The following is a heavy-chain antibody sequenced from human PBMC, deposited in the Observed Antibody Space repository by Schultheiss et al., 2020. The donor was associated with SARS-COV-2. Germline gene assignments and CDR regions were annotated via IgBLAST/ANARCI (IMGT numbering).Heavy chain of an antibody. CDR3: ATCGSTSCYSLDAFDI. CDR1: GGSITDTTYF. Sequence: SQTLSLTCTVSGGSITDTTYFWGWIRQPPGKGLEWIGSIYHSGSTNYNPSLKSRVTISVDKSKNQFSLKLSSVTAADTAVYYCATCGSTSCYSLDAFDIWGQGTMVTVSS. D-gene: IGHD2-2*02. CDR2: IYHSGST. J-gene: IGHJ3*02. V-gene: IGHV4-39*01.